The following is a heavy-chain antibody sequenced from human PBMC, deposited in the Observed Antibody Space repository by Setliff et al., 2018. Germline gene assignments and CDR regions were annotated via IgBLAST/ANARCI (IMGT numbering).Heavy chain of an antibody. J-gene: IGHJ6*03. CDR1: GFTFSSYS. V-gene: IGHV3-21*01. CDR3: ARDHGTVPGVDYMDV. CDR2: ISSSGTAM. D-gene: IGHD1-1*01. Sequence: LRLSCAASGFTFSSYSMNWVRQAPGKGLEWVSSISSSGTAMYYVDSVKGRFTISRDDAKNSVYLQINSLRAEDTAVYYCARDHGTVPGVDYMDVWGKGTTVTVSS.